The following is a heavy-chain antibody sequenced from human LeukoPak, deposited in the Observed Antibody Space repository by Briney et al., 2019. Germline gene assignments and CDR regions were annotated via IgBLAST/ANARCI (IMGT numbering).Heavy chain of an antibody. CDR1: GFTFSSYS. V-gene: IGHV3-21*01. J-gene: IGHJ4*02. D-gene: IGHD2-2*01. CDR2: ISSSSSNI. CDR3: ARDDRVVPPAIDY. Sequence: PGGSLRLSCAASGFTFSSYSMNWVRQAPGKGLEWVSSISSSSSNIYYADSVKGRFTISRDNAKNSLYLQMNSLRAEDTAVYYCARDDRVVPPAIDYWGQGTLVTVSS.